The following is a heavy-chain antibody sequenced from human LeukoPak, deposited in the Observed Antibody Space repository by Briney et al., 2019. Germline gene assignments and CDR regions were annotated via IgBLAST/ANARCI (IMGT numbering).Heavy chain of an antibody. J-gene: IGHJ4*02. V-gene: IGHV3-30*02. CDR1: GFTVDANY. CDR2: IRYDGSNE. CDR3: AKSIIAGTGIFDY. D-gene: IGHD3/OR15-3a*01. Sequence: GGSLRLSCAASGFTVDANYMHWVRQAPGKGLEWVAFIRYDGSNEYYADSVKGRFTISRDNSKKRLYLQMNSLRIEDTAVYFCAKSIIAGTGIFDYWGQGTLVTVSS.